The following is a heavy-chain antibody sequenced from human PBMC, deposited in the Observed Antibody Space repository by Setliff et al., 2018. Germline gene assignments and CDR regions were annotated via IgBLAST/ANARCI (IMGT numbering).Heavy chain of an antibody. Sequence: SETLSLTCNVSGASVSSYYWDWIRQPPGKGLEWIGFISYSGITTYNVSLKSRVSISVDTSKNQLSLTLSSVTAADTAVYYCVREGYSEYFQDWGRGTLVTVSS. CDR3: VREGYSEYFQD. J-gene: IGHJ1*01. CDR2: ISYSGIT. D-gene: IGHD1-1*01. V-gene: IGHV4-59*02. CDR1: GASVSSYY.